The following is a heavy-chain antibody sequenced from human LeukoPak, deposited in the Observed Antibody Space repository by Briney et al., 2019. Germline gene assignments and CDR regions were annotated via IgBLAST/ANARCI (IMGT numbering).Heavy chain of an antibody. CDR3: ARDPAPQGINYYYGMDV. J-gene: IGHJ6*02. CDR1: GGTFSSYA. D-gene: IGHD1-14*01. V-gene: IGHV1-69*04. Sequence: SVKVSCKASGGTFSSYAISWVRQAPGQGLEWMGRIIPILGIANYAQKFQGRVTITADKSTSTAYMELSSLRSEDTAVYYCARDPAPQGINYYYGMDVWGQGTTVTVSS. CDR2: IIPILGIA.